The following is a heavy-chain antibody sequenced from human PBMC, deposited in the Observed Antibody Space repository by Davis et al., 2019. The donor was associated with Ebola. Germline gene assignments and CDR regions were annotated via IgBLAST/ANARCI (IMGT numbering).Heavy chain of an antibody. CDR2: INPNSGGT. Sequence: ASVKVSCKASGYTFTSYGISWVRQAPGQGLEWMGWINPNSGGTNYAQKFQGRVTMTRDTSISTAYMELRSLRSDDTAVYYCARDAYFAVAGLPPGNYWGQGTLVTVSS. D-gene: IGHD6-19*01. J-gene: IGHJ4*02. CDR1: GYTFTSYG. V-gene: IGHV1-2*02. CDR3: ARDAYFAVAGLPPGNY.